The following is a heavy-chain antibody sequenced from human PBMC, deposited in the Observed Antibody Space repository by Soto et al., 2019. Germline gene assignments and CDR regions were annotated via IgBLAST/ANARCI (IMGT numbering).Heavy chain of an antibody. CDR3: ARHEGWTGPDQ. J-gene: IGHJ5*02. CDR1: GASIGSGGW. CDR2: IFHDGNT. D-gene: IGHD2-8*02. V-gene: IGHV4-4*02. Sequence: SLTCAVSGASIGSGGWWSWVHQPPGKGLEWIAEIFHDGNTNYSPSLKSRVTISVDKSQNQFSLNVCAVTDADTAVYYGARHEGWTGPDQWGQGTLVTVSS.